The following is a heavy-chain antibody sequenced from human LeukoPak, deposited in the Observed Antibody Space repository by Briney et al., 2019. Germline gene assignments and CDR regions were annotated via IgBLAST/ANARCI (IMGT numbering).Heavy chain of an antibody. D-gene: IGHD6-19*01. J-gene: IGHJ4*02. Sequence: SETLSLTCAVYGGSFSGYYWSWIRQPPGKGLEWIGEINPSGSTNYNPSLKSRVTISVDTSKNQFSLKLSSVTAADTAVYYCARLDQYSSGWYAQTYYFDYWGQGTLVTVSS. CDR1: GGSFSGYY. V-gene: IGHV4-34*01. CDR3: ARLDQYSSGWYAQTYYFDY. CDR2: INPSGST.